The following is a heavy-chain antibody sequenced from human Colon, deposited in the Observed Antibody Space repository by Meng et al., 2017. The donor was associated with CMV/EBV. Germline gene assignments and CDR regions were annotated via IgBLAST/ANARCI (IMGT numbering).Heavy chain of an antibody. CDR2: INDDGSST. CDR3: ALRLRNSDGMDV. J-gene: IGHJ6*02. Sequence: GGSLRLSCAASGFTFSNSWMHWVRQGPGKGLVWVSRINDDGSSTSYADSVKGRFTISRDNAKNTLFLQMNSLRTEDTAVYYCALRLRNSDGMDVWGQGTTVTVSS. CDR1: GFTFSNSW. V-gene: IGHV3-74*01. D-gene: IGHD3-16*01.